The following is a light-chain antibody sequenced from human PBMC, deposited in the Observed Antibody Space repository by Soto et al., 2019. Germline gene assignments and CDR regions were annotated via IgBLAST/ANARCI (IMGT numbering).Light chain of an antibody. Sequence: NFMLTQPHSVSESPGKTVTISCTRSSGSIASNYVQWYQQRPGSAPTTVIYEDNQRPSGVPDRFSGSIDSSSNSASLTISGPKTEDEADYYCQSYDSSNQVVLGGGTKLTVL. J-gene: IGLJ2*01. V-gene: IGLV6-57*04. CDR1: SGSIASNY. CDR2: EDN. CDR3: QSYDSSNQVV.